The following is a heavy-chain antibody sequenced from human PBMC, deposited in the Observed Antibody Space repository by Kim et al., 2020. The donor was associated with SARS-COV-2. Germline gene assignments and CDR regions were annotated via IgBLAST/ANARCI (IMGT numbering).Heavy chain of an antibody. CDR1: GFTVSSNY. V-gene: IGHV3-66*01. Sequence: GGSLRLSCAASGFTVSSNYMSWVRQAPGKGLEWVSVIYSGGSTYYADSVKGRFTISRDNSKNTLYLQMNSLRAEDTAVYYCARGLADDFWSGYRTATPPLNAFDIWGQGTMVTVSS. CDR2: IYSGGST. D-gene: IGHD3-3*01. J-gene: IGHJ3*02. CDR3: ARGLADDFWSGYRTATPPLNAFDI.